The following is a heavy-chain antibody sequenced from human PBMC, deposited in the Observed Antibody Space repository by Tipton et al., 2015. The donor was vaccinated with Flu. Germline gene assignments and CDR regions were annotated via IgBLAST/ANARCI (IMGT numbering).Heavy chain of an antibody. J-gene: IGHJ4*02. CDR1: GDSIGSRYY. D-gene: IGHD2-2*01. CDR2: IHKTGIT. CDR3: ARDPSLGMPDYFDS. Sequence: LRLSCSVSGDSIGSRYYWGWIRQPPGKGLEWIGNIHKTGITYHNPSLTSRVTISVDTSKNQFSLRLTSVTAADTAVYYCARDPSLGMPDYFDSWGQGILVTASS. V-gene: IGHV4-38-2*02.